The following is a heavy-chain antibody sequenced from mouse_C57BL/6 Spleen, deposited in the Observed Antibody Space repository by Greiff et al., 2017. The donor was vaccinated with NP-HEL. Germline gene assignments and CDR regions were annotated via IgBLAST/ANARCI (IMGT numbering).Heavy chain of an antibody. Sequence: EVQGVESGAELVRPGASVKLSCTASGFNIKDDYMHWVKQRPEQGLEWIGWIDPENGDTEYASKFQGKATITADTSSNTAYLQLSSLTSEDTAVYYCTTWGTGYPFAYWGQGTLVTVSA. D-gene: IGHD2-14*01. CDR3: TTWGTGYPFAY. CDR1: GFNIKDDY. V-gene: IGHV14-4*01. J-gene: IGHJ3*01. CDR2: IDPENGDT.